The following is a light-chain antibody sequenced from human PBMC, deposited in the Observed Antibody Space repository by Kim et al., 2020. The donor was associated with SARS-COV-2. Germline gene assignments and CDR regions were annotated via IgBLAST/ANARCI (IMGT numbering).Light chain of an antibody. J-gene: IGKJ1*01. CDR1: KSVSTF. Sequence: APEERAAASCRASKSVSTFFAWYQQKPGQAPRILVYDASKRATGIPARFSGSGSGTDFTLTICSLGPEEFAVYYCQQRSNWPRTFGQGTKVDIK. CDR3: QQRSNWPRT. V-gene: IGKV3-11*01. CDR2: DAS.